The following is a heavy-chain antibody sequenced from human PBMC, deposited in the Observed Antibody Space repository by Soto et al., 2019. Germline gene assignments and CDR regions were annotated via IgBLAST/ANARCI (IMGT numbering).Heavy chain of an antibody. CDR2: IIPIFGTA. J-gene: IGHJ3*02. Sequence: SVKVSCKASGGAFSIYAISWVRQAPGQGLEWMGGIIPIFGTANYAQKFQGRVTITADESTSTAYMELSSLRSEDTAVYYCARGGSAGYYDSSGYYLGKNAFDIWGQGTMFTVSS. CDR1: GGAFSIYA. V-gene: IGHV1-69*13. D-gene: IGHD3-22*01. CDR3: ARGGSAGYYDSSGYYLGKNAFDI.